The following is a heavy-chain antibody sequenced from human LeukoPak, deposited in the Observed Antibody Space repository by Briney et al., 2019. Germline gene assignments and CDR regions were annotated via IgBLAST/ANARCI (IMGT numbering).Heavy chain of an antibody. D-gene: IGHD5-24*01. CDR3: ARGEMATIFGSANPWSNYYMDV. J-gene: IGHJ6*03. V-gene: IGHV3-48*01. Sequence: PGGSLRLSCAASGFTFSSYSMNWVRQAPGKGLEWVSYISSSSSTIYYADSVKGRFTISRDNAKNSLYLQMNSLRAEDTAVYYCARGEMATIFGSANPWSNYYMDVWGKGTTVTVSS. CDR1: GFTFSSYS. CDR2: ISSSSSTI.